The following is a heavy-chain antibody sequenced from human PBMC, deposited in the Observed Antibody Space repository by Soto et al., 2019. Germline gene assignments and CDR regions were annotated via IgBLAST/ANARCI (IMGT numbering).Heavy chain of an antibody. CDR1: GGTFTYYG. CDR3: ARDLGTTIAGPPRRETYGWVDP. Sequence: QVQLVQSGAEVKRPGSSVKLSCKASGGTFTYYGISWVRQAPGQGLEWMGGIIPIIGPATYAQKFQGRLTITADLSPSTAYMVLSRLGSEAPALYYCARDLGTTIAGPPRRETYGWVDPWGQGTLVTVSS. D-gene: IGHD3-22*01. V-gene: IGHV1-69*01. J-gene: IGHJ5*02. CDR2: IIPIIGPA.